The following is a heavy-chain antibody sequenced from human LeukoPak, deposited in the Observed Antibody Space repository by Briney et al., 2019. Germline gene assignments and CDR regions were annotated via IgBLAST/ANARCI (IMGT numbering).Heavy chain of an antibody. CDR2: IYYSGST. V-gene: IGHV4-61*08. Sequence: SQTLSLTCTVSGGSISSGGYYWSWIRQPPGKGLEWIGYIYYSGSTNYNPSLKSRVTISVDTSKNQFSLKLSSVTAADTAVYYCARNPPIGPLDVWGKGTTVTVSS. J-gene: IGHJ6*04. CDR1: GGSISSGGYY. D-gene: IGHD2-21*01. CDR3: ARNPPIGPLDV.